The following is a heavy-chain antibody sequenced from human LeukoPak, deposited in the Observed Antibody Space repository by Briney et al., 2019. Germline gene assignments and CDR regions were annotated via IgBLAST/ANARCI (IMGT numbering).Heavy chain of an antibody. CDR3: ARDPRWVATISLDY. CDR1: GYTFINYG. V-gene: IGHV1-18*01. D-gene: IGHD5-24*01. CDR2: ISPYNGNT. Sequence: GASVKVSCKASGYTFINYGITWVRQAPGQGLEWMGWISPYNGNTKYLQKLQGRVTMTTDTSTSTAYMELRSLRSDDTAVYYCARDPRWVATISLDYWGQGTLVTVSS. J-gene: IGHJ4*02.